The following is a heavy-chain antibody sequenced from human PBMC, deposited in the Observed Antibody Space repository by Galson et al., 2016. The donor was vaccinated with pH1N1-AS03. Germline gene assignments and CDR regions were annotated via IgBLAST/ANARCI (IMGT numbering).Heavy chain of an antibody. J-gene: IGHJ4*02. V-gene: IGHV6-1*01. CDR3: ARDHLGAGPAFDY. CDR2: TYYRSQWSQWYN. Sequence: CAISGDSVSSNTAAWNWIRQSPSRGLEWLGRTYYRSQWSQWYNDYAVSVESRITINPDTSKNQFSLQLNSVTPEDTAVYYCARDHLGAGPAFDYWGQGTLVTVSS. CDR1: GDSVSSNTAA. D-gene: IGHD1-26*01.